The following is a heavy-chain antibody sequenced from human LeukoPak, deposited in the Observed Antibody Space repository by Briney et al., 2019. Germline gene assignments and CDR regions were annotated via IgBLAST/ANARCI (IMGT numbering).Heavy chain of an antibody. CDR1: GGSISSYY. Sequence: SETLSLTCTVSGGSISSYYWSWIRQPPGKGLEWIGYIYYSGSTNYNPSLKSRVTISVDTSKSQFSLKLSSVTAADTAVYYCARLSAVDGSGWYGRVLRGYYYYGMDVWGQGTTVTVSS. CDR3: ARLSAVDGSGWYGRVLRGYYYYGMDV. D-gene: IGHD6-19*01. CDR2: IYYSGST. V-gene: IGHV4-59*08. J-gene: IGHJ6*02.